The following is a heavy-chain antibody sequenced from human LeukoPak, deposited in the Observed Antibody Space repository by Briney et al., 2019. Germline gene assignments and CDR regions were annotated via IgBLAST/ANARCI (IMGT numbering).Heavy chain of an antibody. CDR3: ARASITMVRGGQNAFDI. V-gene: IGHV3-13*01. CDR1: GFTFSSYD. D-gene: IGHD3-10*01. CDR2: IGTAGDT. Sequence: GGSLRLSCAASGFTFSSYDMHWVRQATGKGLEWVSAIGTAGDTYYPGSVKGRFTISRENAKNSLYLQMNSLRAGDTAVYYCARASITMVRGGQNAFDIWGQGTMVTVSS. J-gene: IGHJ3*02.